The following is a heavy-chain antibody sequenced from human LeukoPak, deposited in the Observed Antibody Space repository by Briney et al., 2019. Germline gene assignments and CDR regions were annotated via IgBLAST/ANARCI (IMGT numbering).Heavy chain of an antibody. D-gene: IGHD3-10*01. J-gene: IGHJ4*02. CDR1: GFSFDDYG. CDR2: INWNGGST. V-gene: IGHV3-20*04. CDR3: TRDLSAGLPGGFDS. Sequence: GGSLRLSCAASGFSFDDYGMSWVRQAPGKGLEWVSGINWNGGSTGYADSVKGRFAISRDDARNSLFLHMNSLSAEDSAVYFCTRDLSAGLPGGFDSWGQGTLVSVSS.